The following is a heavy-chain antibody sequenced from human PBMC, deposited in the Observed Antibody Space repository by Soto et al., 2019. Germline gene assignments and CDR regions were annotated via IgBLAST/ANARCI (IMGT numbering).Heavy chain of an antibody. CDR2: VIPILGMA. V-gene: IGHV1-69*02. Sequence: QVQLVQSGAEVKKPGSSVKVSCEASGGTFSSYSFSWVRQAPGQGLEWMGRVIPILGMANYAQKFQGRVTSTADKSTGTAYMGMRSLVSEDTAVDHCARGGAVVVPGAEARQNWVDPWGQGTLVTVSS. D-gene: IGHD2-2*01. J-gene: IGHJ5*02. CDR1: GGTFSSYS. CDR3: ARGGAVVVPGAEARQNWVDP.